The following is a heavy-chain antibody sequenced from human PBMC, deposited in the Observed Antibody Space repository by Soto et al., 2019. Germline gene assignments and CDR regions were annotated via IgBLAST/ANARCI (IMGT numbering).Heavy chain of an antibody. CDR2: IIPIFGTA. CDR3: ARSPVYVSAIMGYFDY. D-gene: IGHD2-21*01. V-gene: IGHV1-69*13. J-gene: IGHJ4*02. CDR1: GGTFSSYA. Sequence: ASVKVSCKASGGTFSSYAISWVRQAPGQGLEWMGGIIPIFGTANYAQKFQGRVTITADESTSTAYMELSSLRSEDTAVYYCARSPVYVSAIMGYFDYWGQGTLVPFSS.